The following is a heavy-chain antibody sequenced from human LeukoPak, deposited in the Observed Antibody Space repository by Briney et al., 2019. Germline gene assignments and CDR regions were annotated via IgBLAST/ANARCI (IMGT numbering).Heavy chain of an antibody. Sequence: SETLSLTCTVSGYSISSGYYWGWIRQPPGKGLEWIGGIYHSGSTYYNPSLKSRVTISVDTSKNQFSLKLSSVTAADTAVYYCARDRRGAFDYWGQGTLVTVSS. D-gene: IGHD3-10*01. CDR3: ARDRRGAFDY. J-gene: IGHJ4*02. CDR2: IYHSGST. CDR1: GYSISSGYY. V-gene: IGHV4-38-2*02.